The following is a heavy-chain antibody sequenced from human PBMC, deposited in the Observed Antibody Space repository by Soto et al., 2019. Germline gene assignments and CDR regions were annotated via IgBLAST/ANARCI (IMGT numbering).Heavy chain of an antibody. V-gene: IGHV4-31*03. CDR3: ARATGTLRSRNCDY. J-gene: IGHJ4*02. CDR1: AGSISTVVHY. CDR2: IYHTGST. Sequence: LXLTCSVSAGSISTVVHYWPWIRQPPGKGLEWIGSIYHTGSTYYSKSLRSRLTMSVDTSKSQFSLRLSSVTAADTAVYYCARATGTLRSRNCDYWGQGSLVTVSS. D-gene: IGHD1-1*01.